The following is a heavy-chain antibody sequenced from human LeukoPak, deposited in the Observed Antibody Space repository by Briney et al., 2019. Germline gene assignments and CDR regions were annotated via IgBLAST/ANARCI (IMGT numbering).Heavy chain of an antibody. J-gene: IGHJ4*02. CDR3: ARAYSGNSGWHVTYFDY. CDR1: GYTFTSYD. CDR2: MNPNSGNT. Sequence: GASVKVSCKASGYTFTSYDINWVRQATGQGLEWMGWMNPNSGNTGYAQKFQGRVTMTRNTSISTAYMELSSLRSEDTAVYYCARAYSGNSGWHVTYFDYWGQGTLVTVSS. V-gene: IGHV1-8*01. D-gene: IGHD5-12*01.